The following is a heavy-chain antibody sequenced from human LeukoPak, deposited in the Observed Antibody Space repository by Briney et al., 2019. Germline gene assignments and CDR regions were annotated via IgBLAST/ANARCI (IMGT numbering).Heavy chain of an antibody. D-gene: IGHD6-19*01. CDR3: TTGRVAGDFDY. Sequence: GGPLRLSCAASGFTFSNAWMSWVRQAPGKGLEWVGRIKSKTDGGTTDYAAPVKGRFTISRDDSKNTLYLQMNSLKTEDTAVYYCTTGRVAGDFDYWGQGTLVTVSS. J-gene: IGHJ4*02. V-gene: IGHV3-15*01. CDR1: GFTFSNAW. CDR2: IKSKTDGGTT.